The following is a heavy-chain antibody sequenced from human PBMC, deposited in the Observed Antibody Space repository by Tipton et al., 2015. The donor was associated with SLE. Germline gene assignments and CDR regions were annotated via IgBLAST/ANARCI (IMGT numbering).Heavy chain of an antibody. Sequence: QLVQSGAEVRKPGASVRVSCKVSGYTFSSHDINWVRQATGQGLEWMGWMTPNSGNTGYAQKFQGRVTMTRNISANTAYMELSSLRSEDTAVYYCVRDMWDVWGKGTTVTVSS. CDR2: MTPNSGNT. V-gene: IGHV1-8*01. CDR1: GYTFSSHD. CDR3: VRDMWDV. J-gene: IGHJ6*04.